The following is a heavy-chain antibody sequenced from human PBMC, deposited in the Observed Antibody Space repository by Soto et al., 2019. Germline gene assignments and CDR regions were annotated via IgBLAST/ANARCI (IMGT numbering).Heavy chain of an antibody. V-gene: IGHV1-69*13. Sequence: SVKVSCKASGGTFSSYAISWVRQAPGQGLEWMGGIIPIFGTANYAQKFQGRVTITADESTSTAYMELSSLRSEDTAVYYRARNQGFGAVIIPRESYYHGMDVWGQGTTVTVSS. CDR2: IIPIFGTA. CDR3: ARNQGFGAVIIPRESYYHGMDV. CDR1: GGTFSSYA. J-gene: IGHJ6*02. D-gene: IGHD3-3*01.